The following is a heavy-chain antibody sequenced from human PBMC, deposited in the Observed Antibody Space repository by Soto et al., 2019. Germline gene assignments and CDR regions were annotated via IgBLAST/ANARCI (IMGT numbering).Heavy chain of an antibody. Sequence: SVKVSCKASGGTFSSYAISWVRQAPGQGLEWMGGIIPIFGTANYAQKFHGRVTITADESASSAYMELSSLRSEDTAVYYCARGRGYNWNLLYYYYGMDVWGQGTTVTVSS. J-gene: IGHJ6*02. V-gene: IGHV1-69*13. CDR2: IIPIFGTA. CDR3: ARGRGYNWNLLYYYYGMDV. CDR1: GGTFSSYA. D-gene: IGHD1-20*01.